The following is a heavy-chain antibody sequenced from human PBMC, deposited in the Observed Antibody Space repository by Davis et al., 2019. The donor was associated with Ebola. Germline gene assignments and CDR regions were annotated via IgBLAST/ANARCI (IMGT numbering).Heavy chain of an antibody. CDR1: GGSFSGYY. Sequence: SETLSLTCAVYGGSFSGYYWSWTRQPPGKGLEWIGEINHSGSTNYNPSLKSRVTISVDTSKNQFSLKLSSVTAADTAVYYCARGRSILTGYRRFDPWGQGTLVTVSS. CDR3: ARGRSILTGYRRFDP. D-gene: IGHD3-9*01. CDR2: INHSGST. V-gene: IGHV4-34*01. J-gene: IGHJ5*02.